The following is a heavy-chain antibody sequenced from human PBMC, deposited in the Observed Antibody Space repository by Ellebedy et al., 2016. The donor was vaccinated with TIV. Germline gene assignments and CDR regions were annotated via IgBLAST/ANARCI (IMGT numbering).Heavy chain of an antibody. CDR1: GYDFRNFW. CDR2: IYPGDSDT. CDR3: ARGDRGSGWYWDK. V-gene: IGHV5-51*01. J-gene: IGHJ4*02. Sequence: PGGSLRLSCQAFGYDFRNFWIGWVRQMPGKGLEWMGYIYPGDSDTRYSPSFQGQVTISVDKSISTAYLQWSSLKASDTAIYYCARGDRGSGWYWDKWGQGTLVTVPS. D-gene: IGHD6-19*01.